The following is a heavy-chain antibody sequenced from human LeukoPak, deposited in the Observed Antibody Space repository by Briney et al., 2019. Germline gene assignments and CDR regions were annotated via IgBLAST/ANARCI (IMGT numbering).Heavy chain of an antibody. CDR1: GGSIKSNNW. Sequence: SGTLSLTCAVSGGSIKSNNWWSWVRQPPGKGLEWIGEIYHSGSTNYNPSLESRVTVSVDKSKNQFSLDLSSVTAADTAVYYCAKLSSGSFNWFDPWGQGTLVTVSS. CDR2: IYHSGST. V-gene: IGHV4-4*02. J-gene: IGHJ5*02. CDR3: AKLSSGSFNWFDP. D-gene: IGHD3-10*02.